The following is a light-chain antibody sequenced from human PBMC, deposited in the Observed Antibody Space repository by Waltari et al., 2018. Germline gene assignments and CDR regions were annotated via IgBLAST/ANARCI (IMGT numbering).Light chain of an antibody. Sequence: DIQMTQSPSTLSASVGDRVTITCRASQDIRSWLAWYQQKPGKHPKLLIYRASNLETGVPSRFSASGSGTHFTLTINSLQPDDFASYYCQQYDASFPATFGQGTKLEVK. J-gene: IGKJ2*01. CDR2: RAS. CDR3: QQYDASFPAT. V-gene: IGKV1-5*03. CDR1: QDIRSW.